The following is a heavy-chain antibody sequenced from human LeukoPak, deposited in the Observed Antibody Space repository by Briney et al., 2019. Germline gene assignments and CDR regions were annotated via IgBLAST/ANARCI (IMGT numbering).Heavy chain of an antibody. CDR2: IIPILGIA. CDR1: GGTFSSYA. V-gene: IGHV1-69*04. CDR3: AREADSYGLDY. J-gene: IGHJ4*02. Sequence: SVKVSCKASGGTFSSYAISWVRQAPGQGLEWMGRIIPILGIANYAQKFQGRVTITADKSTSTAYMELSSLRSEDTAVYYCAREADSYGLDYWGQGTLVTVSS. D-gene: IGHD5-18*01.